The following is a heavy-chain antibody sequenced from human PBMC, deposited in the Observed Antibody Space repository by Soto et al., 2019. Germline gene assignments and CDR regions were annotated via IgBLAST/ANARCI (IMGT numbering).Heavy chain of an antibody. CDR1: GGTFSSYA. CDR2: ILPIFGTA. CDR3: ATPVLPNYIYYGMDV. J-gene: IGHJ6*02. V-gene: IGHV1-69*05. D-gene: IGHD2-2*01. Sequence: QVQLVQSGAEVKKPGSSMKVSCKASGGTFSSYAISWVRQAPGQGLEWMGGILPIFGTANYAQKFQGRVTITSDESTTTSYIEVSSLRSEDTAVYYCATPVLPNYIYYGMDVWGQGTTVTVSS.